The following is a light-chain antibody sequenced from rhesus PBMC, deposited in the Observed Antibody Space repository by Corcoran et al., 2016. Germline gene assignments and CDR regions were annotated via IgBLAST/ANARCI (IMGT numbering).Light chain of an antibody. CDR3: QQSSNLWT. Sequence: ETVVTQSPVTLALSPGERATLSCRASQSVGYYLAWYQQKPGQAPRLLIYGASSRATGIPDRFSGRGAWTDVTLTISSLEPEDVGVYYCQQSSNLWTFGQGTKVEIK. V-gene: IGKV3-24*04. CDR2: GAS. J-gene: IGKJ1*01. CDR1: QSVGYY.